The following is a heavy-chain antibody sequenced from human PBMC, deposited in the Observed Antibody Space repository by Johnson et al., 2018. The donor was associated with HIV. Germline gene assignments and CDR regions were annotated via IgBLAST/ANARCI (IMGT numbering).Heavy chain of an antibody. J-gene: IGHJ3*02. D-gene: IGHD1-26*01. CDR1: GFTFSSYG. CDR2: ISFDGSNK. V-gene: IGHV3-30*18. Sequence: QVQLVESGGGVVQPGRSLRVSCAASGFTFSSYGMHWVRQAPGQGLEWVALISFDGSNKYYADSVKGRFTISRDNSKNTVYLQMSSLRAEDTAVYYCANLPTRRSYYTLGAFDIWGQGTMVTVSS. CDR3: ANLPTRRSYYTLGAFDI.